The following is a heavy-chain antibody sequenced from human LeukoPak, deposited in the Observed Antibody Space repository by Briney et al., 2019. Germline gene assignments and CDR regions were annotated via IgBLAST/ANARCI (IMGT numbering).Heavy chain of an antibody. Sequence: GGSLRLSCAASGFTVSTNYMSWVRQAPGKGLEWVSVIYSGGTTYYADSVKGRFSISRDNSKNTLDLQMNSLRADDTAVYYCARVWSGSYLRYFDYWGQGTLVTVSS. J-gene: IGHJ4*02. CDR2: IYSGGTT. V-gene: IGHV3-66*01. D-gene: IGHD1-26*01. CDR1: GFTVSTNY. CDR3: ARVWSGSYLRYFDY.